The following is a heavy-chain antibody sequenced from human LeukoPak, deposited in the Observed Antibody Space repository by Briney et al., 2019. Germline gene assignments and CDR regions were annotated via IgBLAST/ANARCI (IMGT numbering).Heavy chain of an antibody. CDR3: ARGLDY. CDR2: ISNSGSKI. V-gene: IGHV3-11*01. CDR1: GFTFSDYY. Sequence: GGSLRLSCAASGFTFSDYYMNWIRQARGKGLEGVSYISNSGSKIFYADSVKGRFTISRDNAKNSLYLQMNSLRAEDTAVYYCARGLDYWGQGTLVTVS. J-gene: IGHJ4*02.